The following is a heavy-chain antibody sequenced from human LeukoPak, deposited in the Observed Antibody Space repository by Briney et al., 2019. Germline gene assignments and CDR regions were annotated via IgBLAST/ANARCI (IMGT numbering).Heavy chain of an antibody. V-gene: IGHV3-23*01. CDR1: GFTFNNYA. CDR2: IVSGGGRT. D-gene: IGHD4-23*01. Sequence: GGSLRLSCAASGFTFNNYAMSWVRQAPGKGLDWVSAIVSGGGRTYYADSVKGRFTISRDSSKDTLYLQMNSLGAEDTAVYYCARDQGYGGNPNAFDIWGQGTMVTVSS. CDR3: ARDQGYGGNPNAFDI. J-gene: IGHJ3*02.